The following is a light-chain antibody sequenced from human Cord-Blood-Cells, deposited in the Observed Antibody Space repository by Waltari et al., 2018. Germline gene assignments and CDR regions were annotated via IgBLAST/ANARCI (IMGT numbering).Light chain of an antibody. J-gene: IGLJ3*02. V-gene: IGLV2-23*02. CDR3: CSYAGSSFWV. CDR1: SSDFGCYNL. Sequence: QSALTQPASVSGSPGQSITISCTGTSSDFGCYNLVSWYQQHPGKAPKLMIYEVSKRPSGVSNRFSGSKSGNTASLTISGLQAEDEADYYCCSYAGSSFWVFGGGTKLTVL. CDR2: EVS.